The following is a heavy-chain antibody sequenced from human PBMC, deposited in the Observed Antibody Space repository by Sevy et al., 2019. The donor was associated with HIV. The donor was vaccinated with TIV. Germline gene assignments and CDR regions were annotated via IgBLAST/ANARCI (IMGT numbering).Heavy chain of an antibody. CDR3: EGGYYDFWSGYYRRDAFDI. Sequence: ASVKVSCTASGYTFTSYGISWVRQAPGQGLEWMGWISAYNGKTNYAQKLQGRVTLTTDTSTSTAYMELRSLRSDDKAVYYCEGGYYDFWSGYYRRDAFDIWGQGTMVTVSS. CDR2: ISAYNGKT. J-gene: IGHJ3*02. V-gene: IGHV1-18*01. CDR1: GYTFTSYG. D-gene: IGHD3-3*01.